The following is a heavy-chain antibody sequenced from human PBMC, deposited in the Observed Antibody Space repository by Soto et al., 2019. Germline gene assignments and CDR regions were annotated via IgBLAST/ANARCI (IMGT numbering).Heavy chain of an antibody. J-gene: IGHJ4*02. V-gene: IGHV4-59*01. CDR2: MYYSGST. D-gene: IGHD3-22*01. CDR3: ALGLYDSRPPHFDY. Sequence: PSETLSLTCTVSGGSISGYYWSWIRQPPGKGLEWIGYMYYSGSTNYNPSLKSRVTMSVDTSKNQFSLKLSSVTAADTAVYYCALGLYDSRPPHFDYWGKGTLVTVSS. CDR1: GGSISGYY.